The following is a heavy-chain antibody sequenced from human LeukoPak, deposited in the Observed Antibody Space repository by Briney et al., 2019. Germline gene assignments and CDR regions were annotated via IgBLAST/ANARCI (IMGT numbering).Heavy chain of an antibody. D-gene: IGHD2-2*01. J-gene: IGHJ6*02. Sequence: ASVKVSCKTSGDSFTSYYIHWVRQAPGQGLEWMGWINPYSGGADFAQTFQGRVTLTSDTSISTAYMELSGLRSDDTAVYYCARDLCRSTSYYYYYGMDVWGQGTMVTVSS. V-gene: IGHV1-2*02. CDR2: INPYSGGA. CDR1: GDSFTSYY. CDR3: ARDLCRSTSYYYYYGMDV.